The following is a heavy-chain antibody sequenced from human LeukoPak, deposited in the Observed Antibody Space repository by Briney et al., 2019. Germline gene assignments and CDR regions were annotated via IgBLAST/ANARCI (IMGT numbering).Heavy chain of an antibody. Sequence: GGSLRLSCAASGFPFSSYWMSWVRQAPGKGLEWVANIKKDGSEKYYVDSVKGRFTISRDNAKNSLYLQMNSLRAEDTAVYYCARDGDLIVGATSDAFDIWGQGTMVTVSS. J-gene: IGHJ3*02. D-gene: IGHD1-26*01. CDR3: ARDGDLIVGATSDAFDI. CDR2: IKKDGSEK. V-gene: IGHV3-7*03. CDR1: GFPFSSYW.